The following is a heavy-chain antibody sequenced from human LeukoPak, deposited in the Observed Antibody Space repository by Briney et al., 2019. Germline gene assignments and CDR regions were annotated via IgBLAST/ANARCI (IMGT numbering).Heavy chain of an antibody. D-gene: IGHD2-15*01. V-gene: IGHV3-23*01. CDR3: AKGKGSSSSSIDW. CDR1: GFTFNTYA. CDR2: ISDSGGST. Sequence: GGSLRLSCAASGFTFNTYAMNWVRQAPGKGLEWVSAISDSGGSTYYADSVKGRLTISRDNSKNTVYLQIHRLRAEDTAVYYCAKGKGSSSSSIDWWGQGTLLTVSS. J-gene: IGHJ4*02.